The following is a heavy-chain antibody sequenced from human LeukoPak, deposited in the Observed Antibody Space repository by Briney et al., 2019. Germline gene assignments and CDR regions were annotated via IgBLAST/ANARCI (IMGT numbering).Heavy chain of an antibody. V-gene: IGHV3-30-3*01. D-gene: IGHD2-21*01. Sequence: GGSLRLSCAASGFTFSGSAMHWVRQAPGKGLEWVAVISFDGTNKYYADSVKGRLTISRDNSENTLHLQMNSLRAEDTAVYFCARDSRYSASAFDIWGQGTLVTVSS. CDR2: ISFDGTNK. CDR1: GFTFSGSA. J-gene: IGHJ3*02. CDR3: ARDSRYSASAFDI.